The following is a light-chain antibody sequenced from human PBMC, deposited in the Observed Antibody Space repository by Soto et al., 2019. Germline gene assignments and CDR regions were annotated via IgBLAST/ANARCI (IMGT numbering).Light chain of an antibody. CDR3: SSYAGSNTVV. V-gene: IGLV2-8*01. J-gene: IGLJ2*01. CDR2: EVS. Sequence: QSVLTQPASVSGSPGQSITISCTGTSSDVGGYKFVSWYQQHPGTAPKLMIYEVSKRPSGVPDRFSGSKSGNTASLTVSGLQAEDEADYYCSSYAGSNTVVFGGGTKVTVL. CDR1: SSDVGGYKF.